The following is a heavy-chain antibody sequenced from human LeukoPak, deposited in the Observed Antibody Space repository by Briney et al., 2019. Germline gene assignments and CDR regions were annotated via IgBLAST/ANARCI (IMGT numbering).Heavy chain of an antibody. CDR3: ARKGGHFDY. D-gene: IGHD2-15*01. CDR2: IYYNGST. V-gene: IGHV4-59*01. J-gene: IGHJ4*02. CDR1: GGSISYYY. Sequence: PSETLSLTCTVSGGSISYYYWSWIRQSPGKGLEWIGYIYYNGSTNYNPSLKSRVTISVDMSKNQFSLKVSSVTAADTAIYYCARKGGHFDYWGQGTLVTVSS.